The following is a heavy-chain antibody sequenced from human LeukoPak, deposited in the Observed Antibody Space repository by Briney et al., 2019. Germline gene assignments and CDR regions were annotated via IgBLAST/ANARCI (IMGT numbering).Heavy chain of an antibody. D-gene: IGHD6-13*01. CDR3: ARVSSSRIIYMDV. Sequence: SETLSLTCTVSGGSISSYYWSWIRQPPGKGLEWIGYIYYSGSTNYNPSLKSRVTISVDTSKNQFSLKLSSVTAADTAVYYCARVSSSRIIYMDVWGKETTVTISS. CDR2: IYYSGST. V-gene: IGHV4-59*01. J-gene: IGHJ6*03. CDR1: GGSISSYY.